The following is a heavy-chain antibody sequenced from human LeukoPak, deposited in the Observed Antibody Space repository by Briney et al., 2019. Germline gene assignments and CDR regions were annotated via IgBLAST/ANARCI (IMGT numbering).Heavy chain of an antibody. CDR2: INPNSGGT. D-gene: IGHD3-22*01. V-gene: IGHV1-2*06. CDR1: GYTFTGYY. J-gene: IGHJ5*02. CDR3: ARDWYYYDSSGYYYVDWFDP. Sequence: ASVKVSCKASGYTFTGYYMHWVRQAPGQGLEWMGRINPNSGGTNYAQKFQGRVTMTRDTSISTAYMELSRLRSDDTPVYYCARDWYYYDSSGYYYVDWFDPWGQGTLVTVSS.